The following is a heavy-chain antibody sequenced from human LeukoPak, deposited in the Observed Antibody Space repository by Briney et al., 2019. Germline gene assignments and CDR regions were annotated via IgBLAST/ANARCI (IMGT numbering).Heavy chain of an antibody. J-gene: IGHJ4*02. CDR2: ISGSGGST. D-gene: IGHD6-19*01. CDR3: ARDLYSSGRFPPYCFDS. V-gene: IGHV3-23*01. CDR1: GFTFSSYA. Sequence: GGSLRLSCAASGFTFSSYAMSWVRQAPGKGLEWVSAISGSGGSTYYADSVKGRFTISRDNSKNTLYLQMNSLRAEDTAVYYCARDLYSSGRFPPYCFDSWGQGTLVTVSS.